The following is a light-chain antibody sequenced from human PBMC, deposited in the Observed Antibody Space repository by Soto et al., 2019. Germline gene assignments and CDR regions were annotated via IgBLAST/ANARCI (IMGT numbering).Light chain of an antibody. Sequence: QSVLTQPASVSGSPGQSITISCTGTSRDVGGYNYVSWYQQHPDKAPKLVIYEVTYRPPGVSNRFFGSKSANTASLTISGLQAEDEADYYCSSYTNTNTLAFGGGTQLTVL. CDR2: EVT. CDR1: SRDVGGYNY. J-gene: IGLJ2*01. V-gene: IGLV2-14*01. CDR3: SSYTNTNTLA.